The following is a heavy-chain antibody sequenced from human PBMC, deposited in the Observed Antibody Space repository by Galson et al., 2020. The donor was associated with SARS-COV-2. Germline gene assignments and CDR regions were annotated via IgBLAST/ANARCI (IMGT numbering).Heavy chain of an antibody. V-gene: IGHV3-30*03. CDR3: ASQSAGYSYGYGDGVVNPFDY. J-gene: IGHJ4*02. D-gene: IGHD5-18*01. CDR2: ISYDGSNK. Sequence: GESLKISCAASGFTFSSYGIHWVRQAPGKGLEWVAVISYDGSNKYYADSVKGRFTISRDNSKNTLYLQMNSLRAEDTAVYYCASQSAGYSYGYGDGVVNPFDYWGQGTLVTVSS. CDR1: GFTFSSYG.